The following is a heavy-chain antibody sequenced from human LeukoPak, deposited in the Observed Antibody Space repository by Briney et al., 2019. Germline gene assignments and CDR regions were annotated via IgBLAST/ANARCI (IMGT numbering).Heavy chain of an antibody. D-gene: IGHD3-10*01. CDR2: ISWNSGSI. V-gene: IGHV3-9*01. J-gene: IGHJ6*02. Sequence: GRSLRLSCAASGFTFDDYAMHWVRQAPGKGLEWVSGISWNSGSIGYADSVKGRFTISRDNAKNSLYLQMNSLRAEDTALYYCAKDIYPFIVREGYYGMDVWGQGTTVTVSS. CDR1: GFTFDDYA. CDR3: AKDIYPFIVREGYYGMDV.